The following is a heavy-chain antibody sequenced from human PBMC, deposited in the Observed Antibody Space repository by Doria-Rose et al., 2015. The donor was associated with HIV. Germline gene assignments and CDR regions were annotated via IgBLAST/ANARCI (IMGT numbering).Heavy chain of an antibody. CDR1: GVSLSSPGMG. Sequence: QVQLVQSGPVLVKPTETLTLTCTVSGVSLSSPGMGVSWIRQPPGKALEWLANIVSDDERSYKTSLKSRLAISRGTSKSQVVPTMTDMDPVDTATYYCARIKSSRWYHKYYFDFWGQGTLVIVSA. D-gene: IGHD6-13*01. V-gene: IGHV2-26*01. CDR2: IVSDDER. J-gene: IGHJ4*02. CDR3: ARIKSSRWYHKYYFDF.